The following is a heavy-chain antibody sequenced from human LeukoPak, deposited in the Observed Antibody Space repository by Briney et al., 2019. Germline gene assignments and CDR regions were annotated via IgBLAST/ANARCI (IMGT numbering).Heavy chain of an antibody. CDR3: ARDYDYGDGLFDY. V-gene: IGHV3-21*01. CDR2: ISSSSSYI. J-gene: IGHJ4*02. D-gene: IGHD4-17*01. Sequence: PGGSLRLSCAASGFTFSSYSMNWVRQAPGKGLEWVSSISSSSSYIYYADSVKGRFTISRGNAKNSLYLQMNSLRAEDTAVYYCARDYDYGDGLFDYWGQGTLVTVSS. CDR1: GFTFSSYS.